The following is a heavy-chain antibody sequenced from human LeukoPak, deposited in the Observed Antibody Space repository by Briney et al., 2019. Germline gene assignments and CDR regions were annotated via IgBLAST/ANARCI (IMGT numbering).Heavy chain of an antibody. CDR2: MNLNTGNT. CDR3: ARGRYSGYDLEYYYYYYMDV. Sequence: ASVKVSCKASGYTFTGYYMHWVRQATGQRLEWMGWMNLNTGNTAYAQKFHGRLTMTRNTSISTAYMELSSLRSEDTAVYYCARGRYSGYDLEYYYYYYMDVWGKGTTVTISS. V-gene: IGHV1-8*02. J-gene: IGHJ6*03. CDR1: GYTFTGYY. D-gene: IGHD5-12*01.